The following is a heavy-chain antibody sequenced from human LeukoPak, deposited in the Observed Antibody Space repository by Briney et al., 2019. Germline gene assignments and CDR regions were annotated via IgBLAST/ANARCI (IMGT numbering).Heavy chain of an antibody. CDR2: VHHTGSA. D-gene: IGHD3-3*01. J-gene: IGHJ4*02. Sequence: SETLSLTCAVSGVPFSEYYWGWIRQSPGKGLEWIGEVHHTGSANYNPSLRSRVTISVDTSKKQFSLRVYSVTAADTAVYYCAGVPSRVFGVVTHPFDYWGQGTLVTVSS. CDR3: AGVPSRVFGVVTHPFDY. CDR1: GVPFSEYY. V-gene: IGHV4-34*01.